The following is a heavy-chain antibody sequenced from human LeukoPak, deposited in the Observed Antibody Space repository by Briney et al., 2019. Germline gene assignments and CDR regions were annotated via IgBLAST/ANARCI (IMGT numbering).Heavy chain of an antibody. Sequence: ASVKVSCKASGGTFSSYAISWVRQAPGQGLEWMGGIIPIFGTANYAQKFQDRVTITADESTSTAYMELSSLRSEDTAVYYCANLNFWSGYYYFDYWGQGTLVTVSS. CDR3: ANLNFWSGYYYFDY. D-gene: IGHD3-3*01. J-gene: IGHJ4*02. V-gene: IGHV1-69*13. CDR2: IIPIFGTA. CDR1: GGTFSSYA.